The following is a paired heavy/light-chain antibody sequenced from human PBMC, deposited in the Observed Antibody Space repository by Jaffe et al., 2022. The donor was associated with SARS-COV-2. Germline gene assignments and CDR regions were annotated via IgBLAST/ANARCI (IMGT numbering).Heavy chain of an antibody. Sequence: QVQLVQSGAEVEKSGASVKVSCKASGYTFTSYAMHWVRQAPGQRLEWMGWINAGNSATKYSQNFQGRVTFTSDTSASTAYMELSSLRSEDTALYYCARDGGTEKFDYWGQGTLVTVST. D-gene: IGHD3-16*01. CDR2: INAGNSAT. V-gene: IGHV1-3*01. J-gene: IGHJ4*02. CDR3: ARDGGTEKFDY. CDR1: GYTFTSYA.
Light chain of an antibody. J-gene: IGLJ1*01. V-gene: IGLV1-47*01. CDR2: RNN. CDR1: SSNIGTNY. Sequence: QSVLTQPPSASGTPGQRVAISCSGGSSNIGTNYVYWYQQLPGTAPKLLIYRNNQRPSGVPDRFSGSKSGTSASLAISGLRSEDEADYYCAAWDDSLSGYVFGTGTKVTVL. CDR3: AAWDDSLSGYV.